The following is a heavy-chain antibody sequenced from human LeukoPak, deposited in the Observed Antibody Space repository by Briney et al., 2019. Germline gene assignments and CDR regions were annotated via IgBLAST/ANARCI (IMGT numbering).Heavy chain of an antibody. CDR1: GFTFSSFA. D-gene: IGHD6-6*01. V-gene: IGHV3-23*01. CDR2: ISGYCDTT. J-gene: IGHJ4*02. Sequence: PGGSLRLSCSASGFTFSSFAMNWVRQAPGKGLEWVSIISGYCDTTYYTDSVKGRFTISRDNSKNTLYLQMNSLRAEDTAVYYCAKEPREYSSSQFDYWGQGTLVTVSS. CDR3: AKEPREYSSSQFDY.